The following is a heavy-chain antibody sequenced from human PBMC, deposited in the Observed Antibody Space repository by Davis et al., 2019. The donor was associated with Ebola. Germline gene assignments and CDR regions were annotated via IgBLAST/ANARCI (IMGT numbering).Heavy chain of an antibody. D-gene: IGHD4-17*01. CDR3: ARGAWHGDIDY. J-gene: IGHJ4*02. CDR2: IDHGGST. CDR1: GGSFSGYS. V-gene: IGHV4-34*01. Sequence: MPSETLSLTCPVHGGSFSGYSWTWTRQPQGKGLEWIGEIDHGGSTNYSPSLKSRVTISVDTSKNQSSLKLSSVTAADTAVYYCARGAWHGDIDYWGQGTLVTVSS.